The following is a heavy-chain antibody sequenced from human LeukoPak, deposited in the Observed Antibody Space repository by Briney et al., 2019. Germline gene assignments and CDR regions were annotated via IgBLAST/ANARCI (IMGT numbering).Heavy chain of an antibody. CDR1: AYSISTDYY. D-gene: IGHD6-6*01. CDR3: ARYSSSSPFHY. Sequence: SETLSLTCTVSAYSISTDYYWGWIRQPPGKGLEWIGSIYHSGSTYYNPSLKSRVTISVDTSKNQFSLRLRSVIAADTAVYYCARYSSSSPFHYWGQGTLVTVSS. CDR2: IYHSGST. V-gene: IGHV4-38-2*02. J-gene: IGHJ4*02.